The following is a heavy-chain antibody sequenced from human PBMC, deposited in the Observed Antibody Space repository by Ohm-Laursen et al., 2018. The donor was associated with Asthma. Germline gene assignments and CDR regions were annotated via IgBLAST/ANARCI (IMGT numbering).Heavy chain of an antibody. J-gene: IGHJ6*02. D-gene: IGHD6-19*01. CDR1: GFTFGDYA. V-gene: IGHV3-9*01. CDR3: AKDIGIAVAGHYYGMDV. CDR2: IRWNSDST. Sequence: SLRLSCAAAGFTFGDYAMHWVRQRPGKGLEWVSGIRWNSDSTGYVDSVKGRFTISRDNAKNSLYLQMNSLRAEDTALYYCAKDIGIAVAGHYYGMDVWGQGTTVTVSS.